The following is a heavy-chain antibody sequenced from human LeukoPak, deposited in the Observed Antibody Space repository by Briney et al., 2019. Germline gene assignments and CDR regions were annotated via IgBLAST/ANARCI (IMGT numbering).Heavy chain of an antibody. CDR2: ISGDGGTT. CDR3: AKVLRGYCSGGSCYGYDFDY. D-gene: IGHD2-15*01. Sequence: QTGGSLRLSCAASGFTFGDYAMHWVRQAPGKGLEWVSLISGDGGTTYYADSVKGRFTISTDSSKNSLYLQMNSLRTEDTALYYCAKVLRGYCSGGSCYGYDFDYWGQGTLVTVSS. CDR1: GFTFGDYA. V-gene: IGHV3-43*02. J-gene: IGHJ4*02.